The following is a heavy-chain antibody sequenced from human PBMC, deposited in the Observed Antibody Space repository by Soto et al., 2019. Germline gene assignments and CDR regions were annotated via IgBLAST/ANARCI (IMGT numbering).Heavy chain of an antibody. CDR3: ANPERGSYVGY. J-gene: IGHJ4*02. V-gene: IGHV3-30*18. CDR1: GFTFNNYG. Sequence: QAQLVESGGSVVQPGRSLRLSCAASGFTFNNYGIHWVRQAPGKGLEWVAAISNDGSADYYADSVKGRFTISTDNPKNTAYLQMHNLKREDTAVSSCANPERGSYVGYWGQGNLVTVSS. D-gene: IGHD3-16*01. CDR2: ISNDGSAD.